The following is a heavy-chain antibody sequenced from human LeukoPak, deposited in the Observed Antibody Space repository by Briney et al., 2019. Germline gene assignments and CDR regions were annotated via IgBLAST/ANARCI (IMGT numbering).Heavy chain of an antibody. CDR1: GYSFTTYW. CDR3: ARRQGCSSSSCPPDY. D-gene: IGHD2-2*01. V-gene: IGHV5-51*01. CDR2: IYPGDSDT. J-gene: IGHJ4*02. Sequence: GESLNISCRGSGYSFTTYWIGWVRQMPGKGLEWMGIIYPGDSDTRYTPSFPGQVTMSADKSINTAYLQWSSLRASDTAMYYCARRQGCSSSSCPPDYWGQGTLVTVSP.